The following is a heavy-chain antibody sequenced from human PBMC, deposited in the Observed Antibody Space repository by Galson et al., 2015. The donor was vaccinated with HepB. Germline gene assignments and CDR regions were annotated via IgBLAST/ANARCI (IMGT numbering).Heavy chain of an antibody. D-gene: IGHD3-9*01. CDR1: GFSVAMYN. CDR3: ARTLVLSRFFDWFSDV. V-gene: IGHV3-21*01. J-gene: IGHJ6*02. Sequence: SLRLSCAASGFSVAMYNMNWVRQAPGKGLEWVSSIRSRGSDIYYADSVKGRFTVSRDSAKNSLYLQMNSLRAEDTAVYYCARTLVLSRFFDWFSDVWGQGTTVTVSS. CDR2: IRSRGSDI.